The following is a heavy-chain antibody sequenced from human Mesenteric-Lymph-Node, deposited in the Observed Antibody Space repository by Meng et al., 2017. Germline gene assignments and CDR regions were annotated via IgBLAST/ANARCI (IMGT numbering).Heavy chain of an antibody. D-gene: IGHD6-19*01. J-gene: IGHJ4*02. Sequence: GGSLRLSCRGSGYSFTTYWIGWVRQMPGKGLEWMGIIYPGDSDTRYSPSSQGQVTISADKSISTASLQWSSLKASDTAMYYCATMDTTQNSGWYDLPYDNWGQGTLVTVSS. CDR2: IYPGDSDT. CDR3: ATMDTTQNSGWYDLPYDN. CDR1: GYSFTTYW. V-gene: IGHV5-51*01.